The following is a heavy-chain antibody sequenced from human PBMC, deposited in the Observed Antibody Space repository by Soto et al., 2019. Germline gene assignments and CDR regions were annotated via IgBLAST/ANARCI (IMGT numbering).Heavy chain of an antibody. Sequence: QVQLVESGGGVVQPGRSLRLSCAASGFTFSSYGMHWVRQAPGKGLEWVAVISHDGSNKYFADSVKGRFTISRDNSQNTLYLHRNSLRAEDTAVYYCAKQLLAVAVYLHVMDVWGQGTTVTVSS. CDR1: GFTFSSYG. CDR2: ISHDGSNK. V-gene: IGHV3-30*18. J-gene: IGHJ6*02. CDR3: AKQLLAVAVYLHVMDV. D-gene: IGHD6-19*01.